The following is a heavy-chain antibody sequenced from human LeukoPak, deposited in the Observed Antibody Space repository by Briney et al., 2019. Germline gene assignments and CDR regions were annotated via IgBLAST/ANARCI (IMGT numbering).Heavy chain of an antibody. V-gene: IGHV4-61*08. CDR3: ARRYSSGLDAFDI. Sequence: SETLSLTCTVSGGSISSGGYYWSWIRQPPGKGLEWIGYIYYSGSTNYNPSLKSRVTISVDTSKNQFSLKLSSVTAADTAVYYCARRYSSGLDAFDIWGQGTMVTVSS. J-gene: IGHJ3*02. CDR1: GGSISSGGYY. CDR2: IYYSGST. D-gene: IGHD6-19*01.